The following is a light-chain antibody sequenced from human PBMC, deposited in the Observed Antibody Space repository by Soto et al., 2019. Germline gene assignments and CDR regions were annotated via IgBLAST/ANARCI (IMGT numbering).Light chain of an antibody. CDR2: LGS. CDR1: QSLLHSNGYNY. CDR3: MHALQTQCT. J-gene: IGKJ2*02. V-gene: IGKV2-28*01. Sequence: DLVMTQSPLSLPVTPGEPASISCRSSQSLLHSNGYNYLDWYLQKPGQSPQLLIYLGSNRASGVPDRFSGSGSDTDFTLNISRVEAEDVGVYYCMHALQTQCTFGQGTKLEIK.